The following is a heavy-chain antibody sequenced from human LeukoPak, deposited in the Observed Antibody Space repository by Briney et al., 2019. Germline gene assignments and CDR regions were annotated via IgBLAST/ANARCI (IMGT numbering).Heavy chain of an antibody. CDR1: GYTFTSYG. CDR2: ISAYNGNT. V-gene: IGHV1-18*01. Sequence: EASAKVSCKASGYTFTSYGISWVRQAPGQGLEWMGWISAYNGNTNYAQKLQGRVTMTTDTSTSTAYMELRSLRSDDTAVYYCARSGCSGGSCYSADYWGQGTLVTVSS. D-gene: IGHD2-15*01. CDR3: ARSGCSGGSCYSADY. J-gene: IGHJ4*02.